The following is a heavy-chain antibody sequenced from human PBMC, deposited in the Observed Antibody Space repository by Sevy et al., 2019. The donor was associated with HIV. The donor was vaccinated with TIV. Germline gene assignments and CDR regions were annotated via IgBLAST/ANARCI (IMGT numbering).Heavy chain of an antibody. D-gene: IGHD3-22*01. J-gene: IGHJ4*02. CDR2: FDPEEGKT. CDR1: GYTLTQLS. CDR3: ATTKDYYDSSGSPFDY. V-gene: IGHV1-24*01. Sequence: ASVKVSCKVSGYTLTQLSMHWVRQAPGKGLEWMGSFDPEEGKTVYAQKFQGRVTLTENTSRDTAYMELSSLRAEDTAVYYCATTKDYYDSSGSPFDYWGQGTLVTFSS.